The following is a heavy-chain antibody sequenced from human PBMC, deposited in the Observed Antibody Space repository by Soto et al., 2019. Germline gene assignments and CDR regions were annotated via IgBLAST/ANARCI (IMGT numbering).Heavy chain of an antibody. Sequence: QVQLVESGGGVVQPGRSLRLSCAASGFTFSRYAMHWVRQAPGKGLEWVAVISYDEASKYYADSVKGRFTISRDNSKNTLYREMHCLRAEDRAVYYCARGRDDFWSGDWGYWGQGALVIVSS. J-gene: IGHJ4*02. D-gene: IGHD3-3*01. V-gene: IGHV3-30-3*01. CDR3: ARGRDDFWSGDWGY. CDR2: ISYDEASK. CDR1: GFTFSRYA.